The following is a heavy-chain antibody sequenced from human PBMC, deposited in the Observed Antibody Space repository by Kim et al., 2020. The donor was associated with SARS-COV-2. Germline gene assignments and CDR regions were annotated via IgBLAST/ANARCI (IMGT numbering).Heavy chain of an antibody. Sequence: GGSLRLSCAASGFSFSSHWMSWVRQAPGKGLDWVAIIKGGGSEKHYADSVKGRFTVSRDNAKNSLYLQMNSLRAEDTAVYYCVRGDTTEDRGTGTPVTV. CDR1: GFSFSSHW. CDR2: IKGGGSEK. CDR3: VRGDTTED. V-gene: IGHV3-7*03. D-gene: IGHD1-1*01. J-gene: IGHJ6*03.